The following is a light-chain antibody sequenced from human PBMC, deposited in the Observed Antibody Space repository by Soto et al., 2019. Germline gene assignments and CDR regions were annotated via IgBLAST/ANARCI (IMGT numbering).Light chain of an antibody. J-gene: IGKJ3*01. Sequence: DIQMTQSPSSLSASVGDRVTITCWASQGISNYLAWYQQKPGKVPKLLIYAASTLQSGVPSRFSGSGSGTDFTLTISSLQPEDVATYYCQKYNSAPREFTFGPGTKVDIK. CDR1: QGISNY. CDR3: QKYNSAPREFT. CDR2: AAS. V-gene: IGKV1-27*01.